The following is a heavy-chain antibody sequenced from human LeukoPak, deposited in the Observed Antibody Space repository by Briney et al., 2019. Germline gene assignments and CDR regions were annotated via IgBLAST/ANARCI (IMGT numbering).Heavy chain of an antibody. D-gene: IGHD5-18*01. J-gene: IGHJ4*02. V-gene: IGHV3-48*04. CDR1: GFIFSSYS. CDR2: ISSSSSTI. CDR3: ARDPQNNVDTSMI. Sequence: SGGSLRLSCAASGFIFSSYSMNWVRQAPGKGLEWVSYISSSSSTIYYVDSVKGRFTISRDNAKNSLYLQMNSLRAEDTAVYYCARDPQNNVDTSMIWGQGTLVTVSS.